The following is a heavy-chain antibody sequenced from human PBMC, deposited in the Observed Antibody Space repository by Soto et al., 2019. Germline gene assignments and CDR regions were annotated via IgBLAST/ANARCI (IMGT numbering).Heavy chain of an antibody. V-gene: IGHV1-18*01. CDR1: GYTFTSYG. J-gene: IGHJ6*02. CDR2: ISAYNGNT. Sequence: EAPVKVSCKASGYTFTSYGISWVRQAPGQGLEWMGWISAYNGNTNYAQKLQGRVTMTTDTSTSTAYMELRSLRSDDTAVYYCARGRRQQLDRDKFDVWGQGTTVTVSS. CDR3: ARGRRQQLDRDKFDV. D-gene: IGHD6-13*01.